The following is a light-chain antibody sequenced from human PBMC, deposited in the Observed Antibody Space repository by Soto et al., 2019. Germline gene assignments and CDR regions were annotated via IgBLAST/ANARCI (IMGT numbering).Light chain of an antibody. V-gene: IGKV4-1*01. Sequence: DIVMTQSPDSLAVSLGERATINCKSSQNVLYSSNNKNYLAWYQQKPGQPPNLLLYWASTRESGVPDRFSGSGSGTDFPLTISSLQAEDVAVYYCQQYYTTPYSFGQGTKLEIK. CDR2: WAS. CDR3: QQYYTTPYS. CDR1: QNVLYSSNNKNY. J-gene: IGKJ2*01.